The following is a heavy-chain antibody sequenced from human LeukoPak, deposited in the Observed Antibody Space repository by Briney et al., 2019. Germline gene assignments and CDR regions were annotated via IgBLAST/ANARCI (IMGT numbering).Heavy chain of an antibody. V-gene: IGHV1-3*01. CDR2: INAGNGDT. D-gene: IGHD3-10*01. CDR3: ARDPTYYYGSGSYYDPRFFDY. CDR1: GYTFTSYA. J-gene: IGHJ4*02. Sequence: ASVKVSCKASGYTFTSYAMHWVRQAPGQRLEWMGWINAGNGDTKYSQKFQGRVTITRDTSASTAYMELSSLRSEDTAVYYCARDPTYYYGSGSYYDPRFFDYWGQGTLVTVSS.